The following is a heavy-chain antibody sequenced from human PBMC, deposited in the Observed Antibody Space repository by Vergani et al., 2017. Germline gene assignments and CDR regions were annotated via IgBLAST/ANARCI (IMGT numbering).Heavy chain of an antibody. CDR2: TYDSGTP. V-gene: IGHV4-31*03. CDR1: GAYVGSGGYY. CDR3: ARQKDYCRDV. Sequence: QVQLQESGPGLVKASQTLSLTCSVSGAYVGSGGYYWSWVRHRPGMGLDWIGYTYDSGTPYYNPSLESRLTIPLDTSESHHSLKLTSVTGADAAGYYFARQKDYCRDVWGKGATVTVS. J-gene: IGHJ6*03.